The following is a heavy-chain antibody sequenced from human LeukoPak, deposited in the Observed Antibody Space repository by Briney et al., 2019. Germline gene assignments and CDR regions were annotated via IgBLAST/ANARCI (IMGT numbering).Heavy chain of an antibody. J-gene: IGHJ5*02. D-gene: IGHD3-10*01. CDR1: GDSVSSNNTT. CDR3: ARDGVLLWFGKFVGWFDP. V-gene: IGHV6-1*01. Sequence: SQTLSLTCAISGDSVSSNNTTWNWIRQSPSRGLEWLGRTYYRSKWYNDYAVSVKSRITINPDTSKNQFSLQLNSVTPEDTAVYYCARDGVLLWFGKFVGWFDPWGQGTLITVSS. CDR2: TYYRSKWYN.